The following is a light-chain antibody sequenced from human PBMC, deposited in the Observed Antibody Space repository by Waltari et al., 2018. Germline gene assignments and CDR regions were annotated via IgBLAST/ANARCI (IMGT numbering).Light chain of an antibody. V-gene: IGKV3-15*01. Sequence: ETVLTQSPATLSVSPGERATLSCRASQSIRSSYFAWYQQKPGQAPRLLISGISTRATGIPARFSGSGSGTEFTLTISSLQSEDFAVYYCQQYDNWPLTFGGGTK. CDR2: GIS. CDR1: QSIRSSY. J-gene: IGKJ4*01. CDR3: QQYDNWPLT.